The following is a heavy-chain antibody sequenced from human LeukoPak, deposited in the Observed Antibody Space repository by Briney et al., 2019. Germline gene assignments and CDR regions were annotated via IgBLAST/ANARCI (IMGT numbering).Heavy chain of an antibody. CDR1: GGSISSYY. CDR3: ARYSSSWYGEFDY. CDR2: IYYSGST. V-gene: IGHV4-59*08. D-gene: IGHD6-13*01. J-gene: IGHJ4*02. Sequence: SETLSLTCTVSGGSISSYYWSWIRQPPGKGLEWIGHIYYSGSTNYNPSLKSRVTISVDTSKNQFSLKLSSVTAADTAVYYCARYSSSWYGEFDYWGQGTLVTVSS.